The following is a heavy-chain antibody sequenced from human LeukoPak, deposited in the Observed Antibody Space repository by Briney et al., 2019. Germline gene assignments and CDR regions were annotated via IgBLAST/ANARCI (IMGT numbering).Heavy chain of an antibody. V-gene: IGHV4-59*01. J-gene: IGHJ4*02. D-gene: IGHD4-11*01. CDR1: GGSISTYY. CDR3: ARSAEDDYRLNY. CDR2: IFYSGST. Sequence: SETLSLTCTVSGGSISTYYWSWIRQPPGKGLEWIGYIFYSGSTNYNPSLKSRVTISVDTSKNQFSLKLGSVTAADTAMYYCARSAEDDYRLNYWGQGTLVTVSS.